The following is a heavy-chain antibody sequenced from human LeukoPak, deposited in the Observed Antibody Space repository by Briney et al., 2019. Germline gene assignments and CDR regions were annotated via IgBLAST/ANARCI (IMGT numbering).Heavy chain of an antibody. Sequence: WASVKVSCKASGGTFSSYAISWVRQAPGQGLEWMGWINPNSGGTNYAQKFQGRVTMTRDTSISTAYMELSRLRSDDTAVYYCAREGVVPAAKRAFDIWGQGTMVTVSS. CDR3: AREGVVPAAKRAFDI. D-gene: IGHD2-2*01. J-gene: IGHJ3*02. V-gene: IGHV1-2*02. CDR1: GGTFSSYA. CDR2: INPNSGGT.